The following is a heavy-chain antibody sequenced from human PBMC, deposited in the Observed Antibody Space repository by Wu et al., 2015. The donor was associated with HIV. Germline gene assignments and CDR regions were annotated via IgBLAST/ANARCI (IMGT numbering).Heavy chain of an antibody. Sequence: VKVSCKASGYTFTTYDINWVRQATGKGLEWMGWMNPISGNTGYAQKFQGRVTLTRNNSISTAYMEVISLRSEDTAMYYCARGPRKMGYYYFGMDVWGQGTTVTVSS. CDR2: MNPISGNT. CDR3: ARGPRKMGYYYFGMDV. V-gene: IGHV1-8*02. D-gene: IGHD3/OR15-3a*01. J-gene: IGHJ6*02. CDR1: GYTFTTYD.